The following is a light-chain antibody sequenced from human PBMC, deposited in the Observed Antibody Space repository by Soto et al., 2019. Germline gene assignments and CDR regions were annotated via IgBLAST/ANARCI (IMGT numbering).Light chain of an antibody. CDR1: QSVDSTY. CDR2: ATS. CDR3: QQYGTSPPLYT. Sequence: EIVLTQSPGTLSLSPGERATLSCRASQSVDSTYLAWYQQKPGQAPRLLIYATSSRAADAPDRFSGSGSGTDFDITIRSLELEDFAVDYCQQYGTSPPLYTFGQGTKLDIK. J-gene: IGKJ2*01. V-gene: IGKV3-20*01.